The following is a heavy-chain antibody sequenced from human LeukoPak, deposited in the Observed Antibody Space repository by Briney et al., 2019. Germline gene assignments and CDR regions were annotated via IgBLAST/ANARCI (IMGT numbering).Heavy chain of an antibody. Sequence: GGSLRLSCAASGFTFSSYGMQFSNYGMHWVRQAPGQGLEWVAFIRSDGKNKYYADSVKGRFTISRDNTKNTLYLQMNSLRAENRAVYYCAKLKINSYYYRDVGDKGTTVFFSS. D-gene: IGHD3-16*01. CDR1: GFTFSSYGMQFSNYG. J-gene: IGHJ6*03. CDR3: AKLKINSYYYRDV. V-gene: IGHV3-30*02. CDR2: IRSDGKNK.